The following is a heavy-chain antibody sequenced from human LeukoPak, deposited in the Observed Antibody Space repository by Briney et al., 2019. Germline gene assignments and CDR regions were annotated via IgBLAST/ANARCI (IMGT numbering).Heavy chain of an antibody. V-gene: IGHV4-39*07. Sequence: SETLSLTCTVSGGSISSSSYYWGWIRQPPGKGLEWIGSIYYSGSTYYNPSLKSRVTISEDTSKNQFSLKLSSVTAADTAVYYCARISKAARPERSFDYWGQGTLVTVSS. CDR1: GGSISSSSYY. CDR3: ARISKAARPERSFDY. CDR2: IYYSGST. J-gene: IGHJ4*02. D-gene: IGHD6-6*01.